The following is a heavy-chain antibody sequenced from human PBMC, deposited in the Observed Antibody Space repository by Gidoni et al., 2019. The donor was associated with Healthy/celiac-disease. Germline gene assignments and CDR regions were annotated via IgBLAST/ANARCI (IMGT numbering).Heavy chain of an antibody. V-gene: IGHV3-33*01. Sequence: QVQLVESGGGVVQPGRSLRLSCAASGFTFSSYGMHWVRQAPGKGLEWLAVIWYDGSNKYYADSVKGRFTISRDNSKNTLYLQMNSLRAEDTAVYYCAREEYCSSTSCSASFDYWGQGTLVTVSS. CDR3: AREEYCSSTSCSASFDY. D-gene: IGHD2-2*01. J-gene: IGHJ4*02. CDR2: IWYDGSNK. CDR1: GFTFSSYG.